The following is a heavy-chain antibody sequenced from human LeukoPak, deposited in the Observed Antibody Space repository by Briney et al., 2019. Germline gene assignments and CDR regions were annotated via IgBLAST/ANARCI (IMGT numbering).Heavy chain of an antibody. CDR3: AKARRHSSGWYPVY. Sequence: GGSLRLSCAASGLTLSSYGMHWVRQAPGKGLEWVAVISYDGSNKYYADSVKGRFTISRDNSKNTLYLQMNSLRAEDTAVYYCAKARRHSSGWYPVYWGQGTLVTVSS. CDR2: ISYDGSNK. V-gene: IGHV3-30*18. J-gene: IGHJ4*02. CDR1: GLTLSSYG. D-gene: IGHD6-19*01.